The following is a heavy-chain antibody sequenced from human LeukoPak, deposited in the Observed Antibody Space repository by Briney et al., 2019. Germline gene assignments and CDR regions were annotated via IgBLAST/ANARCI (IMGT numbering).Heavy chain of an antibody. V-gene: IGHV3-7*03. Sequence: PGGSLRLSCAASGFIFSSYWMNWVRQAPGKGLEWVANIKQDGSEKYYVDSVKGRFTISRDNAKNSLYLQMNSLRVEDTAVYSCAGGNEWLTDIWGLGTMVTVSS. CDR1: GFIFSSYW. CDR3: AGGNEWLTDI. D-gene: IGHD3-9*01. CDR2: IKQDGSEK. J-gene: IGHJ3*02.